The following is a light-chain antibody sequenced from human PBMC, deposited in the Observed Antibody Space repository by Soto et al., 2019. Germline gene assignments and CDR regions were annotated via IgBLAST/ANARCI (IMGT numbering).Light chain of an antibody. CDR2: DAS. Sequence: EIVMTQSPATLSVSPGETATLSCRASQSISSHLAWYQQKPGQAPRLLMHDASARATGIPARFSGSGSGTDFTLTTTSLQSEDVAVYDWQQYHYLWTFGRGTKVDIK. CDR1: QSISSH. J-gene: IGKJ1*01. CDR3: QQYHYLWT. V-gene: IGKV3-15*01.